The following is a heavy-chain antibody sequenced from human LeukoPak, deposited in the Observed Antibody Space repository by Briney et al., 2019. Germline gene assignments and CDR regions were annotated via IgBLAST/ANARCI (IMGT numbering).Heavy chain of an antibody. V-gene: IGHV4-61*02. D-gene: IGHD4-17*01. J-gene: IGHJ3*02. CDR1: GGSISSGSYY. CDR2: IYTSGST. Sequence: PSQTLSLTCTVSGGSISSGSYYWSWIRQPAGKGLEWIGRIYTSGSTNYNPSLKSRVTISVDTSKNQFSLKLSSVTAADTAVYYCARGLVDDYGDYVGAFDIWGQGTMVTASS. CDR3: ARGLVDDYGDYVGAFDI.